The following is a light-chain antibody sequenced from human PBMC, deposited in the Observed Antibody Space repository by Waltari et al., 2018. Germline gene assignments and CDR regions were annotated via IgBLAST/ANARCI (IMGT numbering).Light chain of an antibody. V-gene: IGLV2-11*01. CDR1: SSDIGGYNY. Sequence: QAALTQPRSVSGSPGQSVTISCTGTSSDIGGYNYVSWYQQHPGTAPKLMIYEVSKRPSGFSDRFSGSKSGNTASLTISGLQAEDEADYYCSSYAGSNTVLFGGGTRLTVL. CDR3: SSYAGSNTVL. J-gene: IGLJ2*01. CDR2: EVS.